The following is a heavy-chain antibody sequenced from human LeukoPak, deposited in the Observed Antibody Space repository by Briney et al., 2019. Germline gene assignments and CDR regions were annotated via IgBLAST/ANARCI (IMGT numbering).Heavy chain of an antibody. CDR1: GFTFSNYW. CDR3: ARTISSSSTSCFLY. CDR2: INSDGSST. D-gene: IGHD2-2*01. V-gene: IGHV3-74*01. Sequence: GGSLRLSCAASGFTFSNYWMHWVRHAPGKGLVWVSRINSDGSSTTYADSVKGRFTISRDNAKNTLYLQMNSPRAEDTAVYYCARTISSSSTSCFLYWGQGTLFIVSS. J-gene: IGHJ4*02.